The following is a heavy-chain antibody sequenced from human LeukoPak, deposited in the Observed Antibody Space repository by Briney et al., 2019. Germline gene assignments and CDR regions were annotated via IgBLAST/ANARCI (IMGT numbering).Heavy chain of an antibody. D-gene: IGHD6-13*01. Sequence: ASVKVSCKASGYTFTGYYMHWARQAPGQGPEWMGRINPNSGGTNYAQKFQGRVTMTRDTSISTAYMELSRLRSDDTAVYYCARSLSYSSSWSSDYWGQGTLVTVSS. CDR3: ARSLSYSSSWSSDY. V-gene: IGHV1-2*06. CDR2: INPNSGGT. CDR1: GYTFTGYY. J-gene: IGHJ4*02.